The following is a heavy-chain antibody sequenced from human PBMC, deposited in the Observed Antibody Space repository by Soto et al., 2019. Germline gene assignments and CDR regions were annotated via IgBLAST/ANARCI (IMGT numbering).Heavy chain of an antibody. CDR3: ARILPLPATISYYGMDV. CDR2: IIPIFGTA. V-gene: IGHV1-69*01. Sequence: QVQLVQSGAEVKKPGSSVKVSCKASGGTFSSYAISWVRQAPGQGLEWMGGIIPIFGTANYAQKFQGRVTITADESTSTAYMELSSLRSEDTAVYYCARILPLPATISYYGMDVWGQGTTVTVSS. CDR1: GGTFSSYA. J-gene: IGHJ6*02. D-gene: IGHD5-12*01.